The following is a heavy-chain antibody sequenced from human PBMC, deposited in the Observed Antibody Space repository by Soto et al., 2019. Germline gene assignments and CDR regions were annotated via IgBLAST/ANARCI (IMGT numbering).Heavy chain of an antibody. Sequence: LSLTCTVSGGSIKSHYWSWIRQPPGKRLEWVGYIYSTGFTTYNPSLKGRLTISVDTSKIRFTLWLGSGTFADTAVYYCARAGAPYTWFGPWGQGTLVTVSS. CDR1: GGSIKSHY. D-gene: IGHD3-10*01. CDR3: ARAGAPYTWFGP. CDR2: IYSTGFT. V-gene: IGHV4-59*11. J-gene: IGHJ5*02.